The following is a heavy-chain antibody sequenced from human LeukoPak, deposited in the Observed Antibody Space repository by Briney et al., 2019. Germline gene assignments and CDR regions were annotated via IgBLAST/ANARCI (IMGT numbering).Heavy chain of an antibody. CDR3: ARGSGVQVWSSLDY. CDR1: GFTFSSYS. Sequence: PGGSLRLSRAASGFTFSSYSVNWVRQAPGKGLAWVSSISSSGSYIYYADSVKGRFTFSRDNAKNSLYLQMNSLRAEGTAVYYCARGSGVQVWSSLDYWGQGTLVTVSS. J-gene: IGHJ4*02. V-gene: IGHV3-21*01. CDR2: ISSSGSYI. D-gene: IGHD5-18*01.